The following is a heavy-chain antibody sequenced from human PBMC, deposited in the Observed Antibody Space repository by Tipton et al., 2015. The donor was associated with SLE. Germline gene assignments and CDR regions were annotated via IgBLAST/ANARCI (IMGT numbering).Heavy chain of an antibody. CDR3: ASLLWGGWPFDH. Sequence: TLSLTCAVSGGSIRSSNWWSWVRQPPGKGLEWIGEIHHSGSTNSNPSLKSRVTISVDKSKNQFSLKLSSVTVADTAVYYCASLLWGGWPFDHWGQGTLVTVSS. CDR2: IHHSGST. J-gene: IGHJ4*02. V-gene: IGHV4-4*02. D-gene: IGHD6-19*01. CDR1: GGSIRSSNW.